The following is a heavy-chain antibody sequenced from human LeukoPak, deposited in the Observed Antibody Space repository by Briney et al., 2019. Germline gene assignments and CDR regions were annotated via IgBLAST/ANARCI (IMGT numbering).Heavy chain of an antibody. J-gene: IGHJ4*02. CDR2: IDPSDSYT. V-gene: IGHV5-10-1*01. CDR1: GYNFTSYW. CDR3: ARHGSTNLDY. D-gene: IGHD2-2*01. Sequence: GESLKISCKGSGYNFTSYWISWVRQMPGKGLEWMGRIDPSDSYTNYSPSFQGHVTISADKSISTAYLQWSSLKASDTAMYYCARHGSTNLDYWGQGTLVTVSS.